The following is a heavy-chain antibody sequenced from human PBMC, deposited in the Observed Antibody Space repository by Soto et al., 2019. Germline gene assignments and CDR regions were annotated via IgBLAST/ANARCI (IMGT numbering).Heavy chain of an antibody. CDR3: AKWRDYHGGQLHMGFDI. Sequence: HPGGSLRLSCSVSGFTFSRYSMSWVRQAPGKGLEWVSVIDGTGIYKFYADSVNGRFTISRDNSRNTLYLQISSLRAEDTAIYYCAKWRDYHGGQLHMGFDIWGLGTMVTVSS. CDR2: IDGTGIYK. J-gene: IGHJ3*02. D-gene: IGHD3-3*01. V-gene: IGHV3-23*01. CDR1: GFTFSRYS.